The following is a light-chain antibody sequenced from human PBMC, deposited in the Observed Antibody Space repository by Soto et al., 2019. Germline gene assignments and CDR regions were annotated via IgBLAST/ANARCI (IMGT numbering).Light chain of an antibody. CDR2: RNSDGSH. V-gene: IGLV4-69*01. CDR3: QTWGTGYVV. CDR1: SGHRSYT. Sequence: QPVLTQSPSASASLGASVRLTCTLSSGHRSYTIAWHQQQPEKGPRYLMKRNSDGSHRKGDGIPDRFSVSSSGAERYLIISSLQSEDEADNYCQTWGTGYVVFGGGTKLTVL. J-gene: IGLJ2*01.